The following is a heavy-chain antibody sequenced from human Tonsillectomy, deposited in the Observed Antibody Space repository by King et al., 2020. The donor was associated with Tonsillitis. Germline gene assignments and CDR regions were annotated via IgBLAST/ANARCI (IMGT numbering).Heavy chain of an antibody. D-gene: IGHD3-10*01. V-gene: IGHV4-34*01. Sequence: VQLQQWGAGLLKPSETLSLTCAVYGGSFSGYYWSWIRQPPGKGLEWIGEINHSGSTNYNPSLKNRVTISVDTSKNQFSWKLSTVTAADTAVYYCASLTMVRGDYWGQGTLVTVSS. CDR2: INHSGST. CDR1: GGSFSGYY. CDR3: ASLTMVRGDY. J-gene: IGHJ4*02.